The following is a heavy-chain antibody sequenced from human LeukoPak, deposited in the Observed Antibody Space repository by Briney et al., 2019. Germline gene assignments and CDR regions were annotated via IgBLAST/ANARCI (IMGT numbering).Heavy chain of an antibody. J-gene: IGHJ4*02. CDR2: INPNSGGT. CDR1: GYTFTGYY. CDR3: AISMITFGGVIVLNY. Sequence: ASVEVSCKASGYTFTGYYMHWVRQAPGQGLEWMGRINPNSGGTNYAQKFQGRVTMTRDTSISTAYMELSRLRSDDTAVYYCAISMITFGGVIVLNYWGQGTLVTVSS. V-gene: IGHV1-2*06. D-gene: IGHD3-16*02.